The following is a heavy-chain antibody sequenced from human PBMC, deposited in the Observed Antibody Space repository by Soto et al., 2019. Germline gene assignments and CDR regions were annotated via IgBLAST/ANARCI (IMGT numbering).Heavy chain of an antibody. CDR1: GGTFSSYA. D-gene: IGHD3-22*01. CDR2: IIPIFGTA. Sequence: ASVKVSCKASGGTFSSYAISWVRQAPGQGLEWMGGIIPIFGTANYAQKFQGRVTITADESTSTAYMELSSLRSEDTAVYYCARVIVVVREGYYYYYYGMDVWGQGTTVTVSS. V-gene: IGHV1-69*13. CDR3: ARVIVVVREGYYYYYYGMDV. J-gene: IGHJ6*02.